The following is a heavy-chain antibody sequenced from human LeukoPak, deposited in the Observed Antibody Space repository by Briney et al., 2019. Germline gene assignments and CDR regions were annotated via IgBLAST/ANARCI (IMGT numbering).Heavy chain of an antibody. J-gene: IGHJ3*02. D-gene: IGHD3-16*01. CDR1: GYTFTGYY. V-gene: IGHV1-69*05. CDR3: ARDAGDLWGDDAFDI. CDR2: IIPIFGTA. Sequence: SVKVSCKASGYTFTGYYIHWLRQAPGQGLEWMGGIIPIFGTANYAQKFQGRVTITTDESTSTAYMELSSLRSEDTAVYYCARDAGDLWGDDAFDIWGQGTMVTVSS.